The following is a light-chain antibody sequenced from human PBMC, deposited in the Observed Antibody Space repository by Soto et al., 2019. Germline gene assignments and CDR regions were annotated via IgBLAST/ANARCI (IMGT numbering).Light chain of an antibody. CDR1: NIGSKS. J-gene: IGLJ2*01. CDR2: DDS. CDR3: QVWDSSSDHPRVV. V-gene: IGLV3-21*02. Sequence: SYELTQPPSVSVAPGQTARITCGGNNIGSKSEHWYQQKPGQAPVLVVYDDSDRPSGTPERFSGSNSGNTATLTISRVEAGDEADYYCQVWDSSSDHPRVVFGGGTKVTVL.